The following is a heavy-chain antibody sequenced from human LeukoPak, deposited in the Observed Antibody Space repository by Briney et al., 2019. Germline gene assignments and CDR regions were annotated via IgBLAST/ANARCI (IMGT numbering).Heavy chain of an antibody. Sequence: GASVKVSWKASGGTFSSYAISWVRQAPGQGLEWMGGIIPIFGTANYAQKFQGRVTITADESTSTAYMELSSLRSEDTAVYYCARDPFPASAHMDVWGQGTTVTVSS. V-gene: IGHV1-69*13. D-gene: IGHD2-2*01. CDR2: IIPIFGTA. CDR3: ARDPFPASAHMDV. CDR1: GGTFSSYA. J-gene: IGHJ6*02.